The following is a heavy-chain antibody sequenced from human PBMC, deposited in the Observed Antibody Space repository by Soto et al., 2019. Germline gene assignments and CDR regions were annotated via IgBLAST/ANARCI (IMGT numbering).Heavy chain of an antibody. D-gene: IGHD2-2*01. CDR1: GFTFISYA. V-gene: IGHV3-23*01. CDR3: AKASIVVVPAASLNWFDP. Sequence: EVRLLESGGGLVQTGGSLRLSCAASGFTFISYAMSWVRQAPGKGLEWVSAISGSGGSTYYADSVKGRFTIPRDNSNNTLYLLMSSLRAEETGVYYCAKASIVVVPAASLNWFDPWGQGTLVTVST. J-gene: IGHJ5*02. CDR2: ISGSGGST.